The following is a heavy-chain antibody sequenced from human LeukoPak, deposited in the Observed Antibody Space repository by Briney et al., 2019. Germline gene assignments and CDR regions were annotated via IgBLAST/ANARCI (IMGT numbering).Heavy chain of an antibody. CDR3: ARGGPLRYFDWLLFSY. CDR1: GGSISSYY. V-gene: IGHV4-4*07. D-gene: IGHD3-9*01. J-gene: IGHJ4*02. Sequence: SETLSLTCTVSGGSISSYYWSWIRQPAGKGLEWIGRIYTSGSTNYNPSLKSRVTISIDTSKNQFSLKLSSVTAADTAVYYCARGGPLRYFDWLLFSYWGQGTLVTVSS. CDR2: IYTSGST.